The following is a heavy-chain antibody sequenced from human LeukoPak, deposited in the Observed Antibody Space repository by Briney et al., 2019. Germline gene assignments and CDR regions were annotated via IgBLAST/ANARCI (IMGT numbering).Heavy chain of an antibody. V-gene: IGHV3-21*01. CDR1: GFTFSTYT. CDR3: ARDKPSDYGDYLKFDY. D-gene: IGHD4-17*01. J-gene: IGHJ4*02. Sequence: GGSLRLSCAASGFTFSTYTMYWVRHPPGKRLEWVSIIGSSGGGIHYADSVKGRFTISRDNAKNSLYLQMNSLRAEDTAVYYCARDKPSDYGDYLKFDYWGQGTLVTVSS. CDR2: IGSSGGGI.